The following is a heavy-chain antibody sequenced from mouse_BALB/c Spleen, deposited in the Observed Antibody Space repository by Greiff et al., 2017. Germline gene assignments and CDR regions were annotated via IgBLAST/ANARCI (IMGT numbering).Heavy chain of an antibody. CDR2: ISNGGGST. V-gene: IGHV5-12-2*01. CDR3: ARQRRFYAMDY. Sequence: EVHLVESGGGLVQPGGSLKLSCAASGFTFSSYTMSWVRQTPEKRLEWVAYISNGGGSTYYPDTVKGRFTISRDNAKNTLYLQMSSLKSEDTAMYYCARQRRFYAMDYWGQGTSVTVSS. J-gene: IGHJ4*01. CDR1: GFTFSSYT.